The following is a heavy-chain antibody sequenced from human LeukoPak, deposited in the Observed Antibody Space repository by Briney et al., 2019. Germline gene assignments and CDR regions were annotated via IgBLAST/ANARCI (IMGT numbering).Heavy chain of an antibody. J-gene: IGHJ4*02. CDR1: GFAFGHYY. V-gene: IGHV3-11*06. CDR3: ARDPSLALAGTPFDY. D-gene: IGHD6-19*01. CDR2: ISFSSGDT. Sequence: GGSLRLSCAASGFAFGHYYMSWFRQAPGKGPESVSYISFSSGDTNYGDSVRGRFTISRDNAKNLLYLQMNSLRADDTAVYYCARDPSLALAGTPFDYCGQGTRVTVSS.